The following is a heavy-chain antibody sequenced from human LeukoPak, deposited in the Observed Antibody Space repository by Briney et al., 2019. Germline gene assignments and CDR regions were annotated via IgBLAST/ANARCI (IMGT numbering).Heavy chain of an antibody. V-gene: IGHV1-69*05. CDR1: GGTFSSYA. J-gene: IGHJ4*02. D-gene: IGHD5-18*01. CDR3: ARDAPGYSYGSDDFDY. CDR2: IIPIFGTA. Sequence: SVKVSCKASGGTFSSYAISWVRQAPGQGLEWMGRIIPIFGTANYAQKFQGRVTITTDEFKTTAYMELSSLRPDDTAVYFCARDAPGYSYGSDDFDYWGQGTLVTVSS.